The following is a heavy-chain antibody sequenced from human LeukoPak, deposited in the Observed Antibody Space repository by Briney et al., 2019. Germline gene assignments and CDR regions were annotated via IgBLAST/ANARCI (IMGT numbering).Heavy chain of an antibody. Sequence: SETLSLTCTVSRGSVSSYYWSWIRQPGGKGLEWIGRIYASGSTNYNPSLKSRVTMSVDTSKNQFSLKLSSVTAADTAVYYCARDGGFLDAFGFDDIWGQGTMVTVSS. V-gene: IGHV4-4*07. J-gene: IGHJ3*02. CDR1: RGSVSSYY. D-gene: IGHD3/OR15-3a*01. CDR3: ARDGGFLDAFGFDDI. CDR2: IYASGST.